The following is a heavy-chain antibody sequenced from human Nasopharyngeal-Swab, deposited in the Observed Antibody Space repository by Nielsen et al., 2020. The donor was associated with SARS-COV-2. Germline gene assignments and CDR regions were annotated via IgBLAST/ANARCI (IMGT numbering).Heavy chain of an antibody. D-gene: IGHD3-3*01. CDR1: GYTFAHDW. V-gene: IGHV5-51*01. CDR2: IFPDDSQT. Sequence: GGSLRLSCQTSGYTFAHDWIGWVRQMPGKGLEWLGIIFPDDSQTRYSPSFKGQVTVSVDKSTSTAYLQWSSLKASDTAIYYCAKYYDQDGYSPWGQGTLVTVSS. J-gene: IGHJ1*01. CDR3: AKYYDQDGYSP.